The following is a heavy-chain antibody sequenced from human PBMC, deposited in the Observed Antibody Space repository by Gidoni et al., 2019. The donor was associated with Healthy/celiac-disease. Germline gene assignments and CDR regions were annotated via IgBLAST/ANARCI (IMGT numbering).Heavy chain of an antibody. J-gene: IGHJ3*02. CDR1: GLPFSSYS. D-gene: IGHD7-27*01. V-gene: IGHV3-21*01. CDR3: ARTVWGDAFDI. CDR2: ISSSSSYI. Sequence: EVQLVESGGGLVKPGGSLRLSCAASGLPFSSYSMNWVRQAPGKGLEWVSSISSSSSYIYYADSVKGRFTISRDNAKNSLYLQMNSLRAEDTAVYYCARTVWGDAFDIWGQGTMVTVSS.